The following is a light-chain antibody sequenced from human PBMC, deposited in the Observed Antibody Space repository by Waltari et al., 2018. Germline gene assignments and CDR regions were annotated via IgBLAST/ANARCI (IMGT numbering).Light chain of an antibody. CDR3: QQYNTGPPCT. Sequence: EIVMTQSPATLSVSPGERATLPCRAIQSISFNLAWYQQKPGQAPRLLIYGASTRATGIPARFSGSGSGTDFSLTISSLQSEDFAVYYCQQYNTGPPCTFGQGTKVEVK. CDR2: GAS. CDR1: QSISFN. J-gene: IGKJ1*01. V-gene: IGKV3-15*01.